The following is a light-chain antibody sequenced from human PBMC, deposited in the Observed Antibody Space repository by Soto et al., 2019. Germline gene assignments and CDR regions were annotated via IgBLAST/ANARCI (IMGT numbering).Light chain of an antibody. CDR1: SSDVGSHSY. J-gene: IGLJ2*01. V-gene: IGLV2-14*03. CDR3: ASYTSSTTLVV. CDR2: EVT. Sequence: QSALTQPASVSGSPGQSITISCTGTSSDVGSHSYVSWYQQHPGKAPKLMIYEVTNRPSGVSSRFSGSKSGNTASLTISGLQADDEADYYCASYTSSTTLVVFGGGTKVTVL.